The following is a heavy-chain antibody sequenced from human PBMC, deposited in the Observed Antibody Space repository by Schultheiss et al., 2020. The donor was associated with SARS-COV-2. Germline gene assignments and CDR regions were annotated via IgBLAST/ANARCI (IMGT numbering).Heavy chain of an antibody. CDR2: ISSSGSTI. Sequence: GSLRLSCAASGFTFSSYEMNWVRQAPGKGLEWVSYISSSGSTIYYADSVKGRFTISRDNAKNSLYLQMNSLRAEDTAVYYCARGALVVYAIVEGFFDYWGQGTLVTVSS. CDR3: ARGALVVYAIVEGFFDY. CDR1: GFTFSSYE. J-gene: IGHJ4*02. V-gene: IGHV3-48*03. D-gene: IGHD2-8*02.